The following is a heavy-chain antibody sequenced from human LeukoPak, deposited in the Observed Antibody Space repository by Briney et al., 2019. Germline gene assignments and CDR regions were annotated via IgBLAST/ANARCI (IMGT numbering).Heavy chain of an antibody. D-gene: IGHD6-13*01. J-gene: IGHJ4*02. V-gene: IGHV4-59*01. CDR3: ARGVLQQQLACDY. Sequence: SETLSLTCTVSGGSISSYYWSWLRQPPGKGLEWIGYIYYSGSTDYNPSLKSRVTISVDTSKNQFSLKLSSVTAADTAVYYCARGVLQQQLACDYWGQGTLVTVSS. CDR2: IYYSGST. CDR1: GGSISSYY.